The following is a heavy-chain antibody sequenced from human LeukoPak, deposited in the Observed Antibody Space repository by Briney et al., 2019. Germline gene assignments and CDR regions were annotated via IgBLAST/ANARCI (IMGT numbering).Heavy chain of an antibody. CDR2: ISWNSGSI. CDR1: GFTFDDYA. V-gene: IGHV3-9*01. CDR3: AKALHPHGSSWFDY. Sequence: PGRSLRLSCAASGFTFDDYAMHWVRQAPGKGLEWVSGISWNSGSIGYADSVKGRFTISRDNAKNSLYLQMNSLRAEDTALYYCAKALHPHGSSWFDYWGQGTLVTVSS. D-gene: IGHD6-13*01. J-gene: IGHJ4*02.